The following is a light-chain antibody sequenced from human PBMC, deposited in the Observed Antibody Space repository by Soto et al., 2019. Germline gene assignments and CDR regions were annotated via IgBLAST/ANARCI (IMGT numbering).Light chain of an antibody. CDR1: QSISSW. J-gene: IGKJ4*01. Sequence: DIQMTQSPSTLSASVGDRVTITCRASQSISSWLAWYQQKPGKAPKLLIYRASSLQSGVPSRFSGSGSGTEFTLTISSLQPDDFAAYYCQQYYSYSLTFGGGTKVEIK. CDR3: QQYYSYSLT. V-gene: IGKV1-5*03. CDR2: RAS.